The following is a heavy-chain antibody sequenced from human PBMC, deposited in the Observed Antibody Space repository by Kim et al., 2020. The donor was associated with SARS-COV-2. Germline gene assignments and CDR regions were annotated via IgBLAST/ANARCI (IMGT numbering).Heavy chain of an antibody. J-gene: IGHJ4*02. CDR3: AKDLIGY. CDR2: SGGST. V-gene: IGHV3-23*01. Sequence: SGGSTYYADSVKGRFTISRDNSKNTLYLQMNSLRAEDTAVYYCAKDLIGYWGQGTLVTVSS. D-gene: IGHD2-15*01.